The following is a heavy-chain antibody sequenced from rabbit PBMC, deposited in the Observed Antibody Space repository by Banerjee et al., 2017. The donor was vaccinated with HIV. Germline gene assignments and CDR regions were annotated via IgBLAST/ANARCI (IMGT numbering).Heavy chain of an antibody. V-gene: IGHV1S40*01. CDR2: INTISGDT. D-gene: IGHD6-1*01. CDR1: GFSFSNGYV. CDR3: ARSCNYGYAGYAYAAFNL. J-gene: IGHJ4*01. Sequence: QSLEESGGDLVKPGASLTLTCTASGFSFSNGYVMCWVRQAPGKGLEWIACINTISGDTVYATWAKGRFTISKASWTTVTLQMTSLTAADTASYFCARSCNYGYAGYAYAAFNLWGPGTLVTVS.